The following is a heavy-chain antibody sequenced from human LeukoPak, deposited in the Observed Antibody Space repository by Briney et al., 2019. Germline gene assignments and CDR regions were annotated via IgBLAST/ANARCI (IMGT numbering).Heavy chain of an antibody. V-gene: IGHV3-33*06. Sequence: PGRSLRLSCAASGFTFRSYGMHWVRPAPGKGLEWVAVIWYDGSNKYYADSVKGRFTISRDNSKNTLYLQMNSLRAEDTAVYYCAKDGGYNWNYGIDYWGQGTLVTVSS. J-gene: IGHJ4*02. CDR2: IWYDGSNK. CDR3: AKDGGYNWNYGIDY. CDR1: GFTFRSYG. D-gene: IGHD1-7*01.